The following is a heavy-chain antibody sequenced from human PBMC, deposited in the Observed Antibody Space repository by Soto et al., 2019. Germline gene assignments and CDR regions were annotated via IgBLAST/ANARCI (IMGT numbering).Heavy chain of an antibody. J-gene: IGHJ4*02. Sequence: GASVKVSCKASGYTFTSYAMDWVRQAPGQRLEWMGWINAGNGNTKFSQKFQGRVTITRDTSASTAYMELRGLRSEDTAVYYCAILGTYYFDNSDNYFDFWGQGTLVTVSS. CDR2: INAGNGNT. V-gene: IGHV1-3*01. CDR3: AILGTYYFDNSDNYFDF. D-gene: IGHD3-22*01. CDR1: GYTFTSYA.